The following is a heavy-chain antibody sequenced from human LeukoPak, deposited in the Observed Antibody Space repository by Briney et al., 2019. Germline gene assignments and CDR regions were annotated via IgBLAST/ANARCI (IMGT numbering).Heavy chain of an antibody. V-gene: IGHV4-34*01. D-gene: IGHD2-15*01. CDR2: INHSGST. CDR1: GGSFSGYY. Sequence: SETLSLTCAVYGGSFSGYYWSWIRQPPGKGLEWIGEINHSGSTYYNPSLKSRVTISEDTSKNQFSLQLNSVTAADTAVYYCARGQVVREYWGQGTLVTVSS. J-gene: IGHJ4*02. CDR3: ARGQVVREY.